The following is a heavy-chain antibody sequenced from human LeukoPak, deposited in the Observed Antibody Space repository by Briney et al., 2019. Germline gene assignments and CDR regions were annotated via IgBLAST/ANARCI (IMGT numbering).Heavy chain of an antibody. D-gene: IGHD3-10*01. Sequence: PGGSLRLSCAASGFTFSSYGMHWVRQAPGKGLEWVSSISSSSTYIYYADSLKGRFTISRDNAKNSLYLQMNSLRAEDTAVYCCARDSVRGGRYGMDVWGQGTTVTVSS. J-gene: IGHJ6*02. CDR1: GFTFSSYG. V-gene: IGHV3-21*01. CDR3: ARDSVRGGRYGMDV. CDR2: ISSSSTYI.